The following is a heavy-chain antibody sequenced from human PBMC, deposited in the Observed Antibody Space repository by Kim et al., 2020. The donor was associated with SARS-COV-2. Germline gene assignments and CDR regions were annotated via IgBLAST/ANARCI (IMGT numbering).Heavy chain of an antibody. J-gene: IGHJ5*02. D-gene: IGHD6-13*01. V-gene: IGHV3-48*02. CDR3: ARFQVAAAAHNWFDP. Sequence: AECVSGRFTISSDNAKNALYLQMNSLRDEDTAGYYCARFQVAAAAHNWFDPWGQGTLVTVSS.